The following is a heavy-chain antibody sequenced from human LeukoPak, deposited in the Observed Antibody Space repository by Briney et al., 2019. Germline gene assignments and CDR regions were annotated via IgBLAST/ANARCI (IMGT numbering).Heavy chain of an antibody. Sequence: GASVKVSCKASGYTFTGYYMHWVRQAPGQGLDWMGWINPNSGVTYYAQKFQGRVSMTRDTSISTAYMEVSRLRSDDSALYYCARLSTPNLYYFDYWGQGTLVTVSS. CDR1: GYTFTGYY. J-gene: IGHJ4*02. CDR3: ARLSTPNLYYFDY. V-gene: IGHV1-2*02. D-gene: IGHD3-16*02. CDR2: INPNSGVT.